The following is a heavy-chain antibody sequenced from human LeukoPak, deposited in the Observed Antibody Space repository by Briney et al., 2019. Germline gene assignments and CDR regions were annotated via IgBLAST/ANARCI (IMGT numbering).Heavy chain of an antibody. CDR2: INSDGSST. V-gene: IGHV3-74*01. Sequence: PGGSLRLTCAASGFTFSSYWMHWVRQAPGKGLVWVSRINSDGSSTSYADSVKGRFTISRDNAKNTLYLQMNSLRAEDTAVYYCARDYGGGDFLFDYWGQGTLVTVSS. D-gene: IGHD2-21*01. CDR1: GFTFSSYW. J-gene: IGHJ4*02. CDR3: ARDYGGGDFLFDY.